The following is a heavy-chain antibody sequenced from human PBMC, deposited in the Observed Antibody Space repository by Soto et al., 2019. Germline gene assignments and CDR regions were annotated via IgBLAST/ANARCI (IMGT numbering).Heavy chain of an antibody. CDR2: IYYSGST. CDR3: ARTNYGDVRRDYYYYGMDV. J-gene: IGHJ6*02. Sequence: ETLSLTCTVSGGSISSYYWSWIRQPPGKGLEWIGYIYYSGSTNYNPSLKSRVTISVDTSKNQFSLKLSSVTAADTAVYYCARTNYGDVRRDYYYYGMDVWGQGTTVTVSS. D-gene: IGHD4-17*01. V-gene: IGHV4-59*01. CDR1: GGSISSYY.